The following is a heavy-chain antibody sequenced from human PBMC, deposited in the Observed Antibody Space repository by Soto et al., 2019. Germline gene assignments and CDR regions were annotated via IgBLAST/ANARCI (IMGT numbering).Heavy chain of an antibody. V-gene: IGHV3-30*18. CDR1: GFTFNIYG. Sequence: QVQLVESGGGVVQPGRSLRLSCAASGFTFNIYGMHWVRQAPGKGLEWVGVISYDGSNTYYADSVKGRVNIATDNSRNTLYLQMNSLRPDDTAVYYCAKDRSRRRWVGATDIDDWGQGTLVTVSS. D-gene: IGHD1-26*01. J-gene: IGHJ4*02. CDR3: AKDRSRRRWVGATDIDD. CDR2: ISYDGSNT.